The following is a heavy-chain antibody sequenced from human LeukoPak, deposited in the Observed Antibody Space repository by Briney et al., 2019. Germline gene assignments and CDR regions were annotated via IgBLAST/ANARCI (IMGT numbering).Heavy chain of an antibody. V-gene: IGHV3-7*01. J-gene: IGHJ4*02. CDR3: ARGQVGDY. Sequence: GGSLRLSCAASGFTFSSYSMNWVRQAPGKGLEWVANINQDGSEKYYVDSVKGRFTISRDNAKNSLYLQMNSLRAEDTAVYYCARGQVGDYWGQGTLVTVSS. CDR1: GFTFSSYS. CDR2: INQDGSEK.